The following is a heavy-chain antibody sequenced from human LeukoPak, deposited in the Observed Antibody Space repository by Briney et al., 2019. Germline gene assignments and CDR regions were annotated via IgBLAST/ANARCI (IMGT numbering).Heavy chain of an antibody. Sequence: PSETLSLTCTVSGGSISSYYWSWIRQPPGTGLEWIGYIYYSGSTNYNPSLKSRVTISVDTSKNQFSLKLSSVTAADTAVYYCARHRDILTGYRWFDPWGQGTLVTVSS. CDR1: GGSISSYY. CDR3: ARHRDILTGYRWFDP. V-gene: IGHV4-59*08. D-gene: IGHD3-9*01. CDR2: IYYSGST. J-gene: IGHJ5*02.